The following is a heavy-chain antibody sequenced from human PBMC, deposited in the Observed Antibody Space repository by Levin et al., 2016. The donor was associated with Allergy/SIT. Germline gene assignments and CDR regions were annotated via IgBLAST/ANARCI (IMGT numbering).Heavy chain of an antibody. D-gene: IGHD4-17*01. CDR1: GYSFTSYW. V-gene: IGHV5-51*01. CDR3: ARHRPGGTTVTHSDY. Sequence: KVSCKGSGYSFTSYWIGWVRQMPGKGLEWMGIIYPGDSDTRYSPSFQGQVTISADKSISTAYLQWSSLKASDTAMYYCARHRPGGTTVTHSDYWGQGTLVTVSS. J-gene: IGHJ4*02. CDR2: IYPGDSDT.